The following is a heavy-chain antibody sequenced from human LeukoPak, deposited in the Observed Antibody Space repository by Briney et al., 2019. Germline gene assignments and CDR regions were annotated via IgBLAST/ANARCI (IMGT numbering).Heavy chain of an antibody. D-gene: IGHD3-22*01. CDR1: GFTFSSYA. J-gene: IGHJ4*02. CDR3: ATTTYYYDSSGQFVSAYLDY. V-gene: IGHV3-23*01. CDR2: ISGSGGST. Sequence: GGSLRLSCAASGFTFSSYAMSWVRQAPGKGLEWVSTISGSGGSTYYADSVKGRFTISRDNSKNTLYLQMNSLRAEDTAVYYCATTTYYYDSSGQFVSAYLDYWGQGTLVTVSS.